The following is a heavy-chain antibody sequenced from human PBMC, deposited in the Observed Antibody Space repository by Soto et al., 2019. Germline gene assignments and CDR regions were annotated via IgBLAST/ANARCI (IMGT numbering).Heavy chain of an antibody. V-gene: IGHV3-15*01. CDR3: ITDPYYDFWSGYHFDY. CDR2: IKNKTDGGIT. D-gene: IGHD3-3*01. Sequence: LRLSCAASGFSFSKAWMSCVRLTLGKGLEWVGRIKNKTDGGITDYPAPVRDRFTISRDDSRSTLYLQMNSLKTEDTAVYYCITDPYYDFWSGYHFDYWGQGTLVTVSS. J-gene: IGHJ4*02. CDR1: GFSFSKAW.